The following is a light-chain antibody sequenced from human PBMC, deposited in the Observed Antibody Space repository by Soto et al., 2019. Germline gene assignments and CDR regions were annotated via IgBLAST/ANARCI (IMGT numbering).Light chain of an antibody. Sequence: IQLTHAPSSLSASVGARVTITCRASQGISSYLAWYHQKPGKAPKLLIYAASTLQSAVPQKFRGNGSGRDFTHNISTLQPEDPPTHYCLQLNSYLLTCGGVTKVE. V-gene: IGKV1-9*01. J-gene: IGKJ4*02. CDR2: AAS. CDR3: LQLNSYLLT. CDR1: QGISSY.